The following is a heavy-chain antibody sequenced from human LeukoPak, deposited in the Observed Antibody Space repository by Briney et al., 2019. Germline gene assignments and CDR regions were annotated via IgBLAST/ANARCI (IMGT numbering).Heavy chain of an antibody. D-gene: IGHD4-11*01. CDR3: ARDLRMTSHVFDY. J-gene: IGHJ4*02. V-gene: IGHV3-21*01. CDR2: ISGGSRYI. CDR1: GFTFSSYS. Sequence: GGSLRLSCEASGFTFSSYSMNWVRQTPGKGLEWLSSISGGSRYIYYTDSMKGRLTISRDNAKKSLYLQLDSLRAEDTAVYYCARDLRMTSHVFDYWGQGTLVTVSS.